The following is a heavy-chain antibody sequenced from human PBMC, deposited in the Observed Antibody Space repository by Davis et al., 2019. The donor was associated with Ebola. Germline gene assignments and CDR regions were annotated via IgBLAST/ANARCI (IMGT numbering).Heavy chain of an antibody. CDR1: GYTFTGYY. CDR3: ASYYYGSGSYYNSFDY. V-gene: IGHV1-2*02. Sequence: AASVKVSCKASGYTFTGYYMYWVRQAPGQGLEWMGWINPNSGGTNYAQKFQGRVTITADESTSTAYMELSSLRSEDTAVYYCASYYYGSGSYYNSFDYWGQGTLVTVSS. J-gene: IGHJ4*02. CDR2: INPNSGGT. D-gene: IGHD3-10*01.